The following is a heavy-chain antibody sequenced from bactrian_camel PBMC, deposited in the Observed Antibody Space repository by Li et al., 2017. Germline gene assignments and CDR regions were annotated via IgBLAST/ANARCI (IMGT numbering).Heavy chain of an antibody. CDR2: IPPAGGSP. J-gene: IGHJ6*01. Sequence: HVQLVESGGGSVQSGGSLRLSCTASTSAYARYCMAWFRQAPGKGREGVAAIPPAGGSPYYADPAKGRFTISQDNAGNTTYLQMNSLKPEDTGMYYCAADRVCRPLWDEAWGSWGQGTQVTVS. CDR1: TSAYARYC. D-gene: IGHD1*01. CDR3: AADRVCRPLWDEAWGS. V-gene: IGHV3S1*01.